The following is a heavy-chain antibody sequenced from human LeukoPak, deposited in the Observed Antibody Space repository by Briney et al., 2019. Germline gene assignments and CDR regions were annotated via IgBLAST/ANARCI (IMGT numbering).Heavy chain of an antibody. V-gene: IGHV4-59*01. Sequence: SETLSLTCTVSGGSISSYYWSWIRQPPGKGLEWIGYIYYSGSTNYNPSLKSRVTISVDTSKNQFSLKLSSVTAADTAVYYCARDHTTLWAFDIWGQGTMVTVSS. D-gene: IGHD2-21*01. CDR2: IYYSGST. CDR1: GGSISSYY. J-gene: IGHJ3*02. CDR3: ARDHTTLWAFDI.